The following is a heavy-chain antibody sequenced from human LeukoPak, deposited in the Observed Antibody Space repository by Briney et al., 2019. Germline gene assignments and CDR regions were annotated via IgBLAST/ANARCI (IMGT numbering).Heavy chain of an antibody. CDR2: ISSSSSYT. CDR3: ASAGVVITGDAFDI. Sequence: GGSRRLSCAASGFTSSDYYMSWIRQAPGKGLEWVSYISSSSSYTNYADSVKGRFTISRDNAKNSLYLQMNSLRAEDTAVYYCASAGVVITGDAFDIWGQGTMVTVSS. V-gene: IGHV3-11*06. D-gene: IGHD3-3*01. CDR1: GFTSSDYY. J-gene: IGHJ3*02.